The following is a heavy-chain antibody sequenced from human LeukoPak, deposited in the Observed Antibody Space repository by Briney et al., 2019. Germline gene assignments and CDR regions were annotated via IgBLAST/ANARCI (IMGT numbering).Heavy chain of an antibody. CDR1: DGSISSYY. Sequence: PSETLSLTCTVSDGSISSYYWSWIRQPPGKGLEWIGYIYYSGSTDYNPSLESRVTISVDTFKNQFSLKLTSVTAADTAVYYCARGYYYYYMDVWGKGTTVTVSS. V-gene: IGHV4-59*01. CDR2: IYYSGST. J-gene: IGHJ6*03. CDR3: ARGYYYYYMDV.